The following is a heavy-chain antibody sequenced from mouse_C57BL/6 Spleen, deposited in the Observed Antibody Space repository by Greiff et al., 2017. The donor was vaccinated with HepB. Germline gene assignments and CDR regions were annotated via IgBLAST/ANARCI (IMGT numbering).Heavy chain of an antibody. V-gene: IGHV1-61*01. Sequence: QVQLQQSGAELVRPGSSVKLSCKASGYTFTSYWMDWVKQRPGQGLEWIGNIYPSDSETHYNQKFKDKATLTVDKSSSTAYMQLSSLTSEDSAVYYCAITTVVATRFAYWGQGTLVTVSA. J-gene: IGHJ3*01. CDR2: IYPSDSET. CDR1: GYTFTSYW. D-gene: IGHD1-1*01. CDR3: AITTVVATRFAY.